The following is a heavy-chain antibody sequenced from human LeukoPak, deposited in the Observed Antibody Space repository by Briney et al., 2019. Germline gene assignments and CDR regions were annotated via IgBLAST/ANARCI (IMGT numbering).Heavy chain of an antibody. J-gene: IGHJ4*02. CDR1: GFTFSSYW. Sequence: GGSLRLSCAASGFTFSSYWMHWVRQAPGKGLVWVSRINSDGSSTSYADSVKGRFTISRDNAEKSLFLQMNSLRAEDTAVYYCARDYNDYGDLDYWGQGTLVTVSS. CDR3: ARDYNDYGDLDY. V-gene: IGHV3-74*01. D-gene: IGHD4-17*01. CDR2: INSDGSST.